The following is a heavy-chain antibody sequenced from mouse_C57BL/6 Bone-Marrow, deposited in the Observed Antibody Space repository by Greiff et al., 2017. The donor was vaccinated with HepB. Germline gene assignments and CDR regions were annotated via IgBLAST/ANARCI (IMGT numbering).Heavy chain of an antibody. J-gene: IGHJ3*01. D-gene: IGHD1-1*01. CDR2: INPNNGGT. V-gene: IGHV1-26*01. CDR3: ASYYYGSSYGAY. Sequence: EVKLQQSGPELVKPGASVKISCKASGYTFTDYYMNWVKQSHGKSLEWIGDINPNNGGTSYNQKFKGKATLTVDKSSSTAYMELRSLTSEDSAVYFCASYYYGSSYGAYWGQGTLVTVSA. CDR1: GYTFTDYY.